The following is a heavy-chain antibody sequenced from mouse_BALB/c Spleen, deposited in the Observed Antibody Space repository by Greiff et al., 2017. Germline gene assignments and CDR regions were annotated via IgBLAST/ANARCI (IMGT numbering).Heavy chain of an antibody. CDR2: ISNLAYSI. Sequence: EVQLVESGGGLVQPGGSRKLSCAASGFTFSDYGMAWVRQAPGKGPEWVAFISNLAYSIYYTDTVTGRFTISRENAKKTLYLEMSSLRSEDTAMYYCARETWMDYWGQGTSVTVSS. CDR3: ARETWMDY. CDR1: GFTFSDYG. V-gene: IGHV5-15*02. J-gene: IGHJ4*01.